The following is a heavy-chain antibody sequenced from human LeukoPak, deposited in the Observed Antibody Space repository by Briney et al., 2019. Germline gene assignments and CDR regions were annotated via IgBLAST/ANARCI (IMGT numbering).Heavy chain of an antibody. CDR2: VDPEDGER. Sequence: ATVKISCNASGYTFTDNYIHGVQQAPGKGLEWMGRVDPEDGERIYAEKFQGRVTITADTSTDTAYMELSSLRSEDTAVYYCATIRVGASQLFDYWGQGTLVTVSS. J-gene: IGHJ4*02. D-gene: IGHD1-26*01. CDR3: ATIRVGASQLFDY. V-gene: IGHV1-69-2*01. CDR1: GYTFTDNY.